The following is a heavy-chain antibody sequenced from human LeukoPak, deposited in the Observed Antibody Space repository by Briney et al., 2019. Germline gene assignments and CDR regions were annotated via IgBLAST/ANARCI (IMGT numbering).Heavy chain of an antibody. V-gene: IGHV4-31*03. J-gene: IGHJ4*02. Sequence: SETLSLTCIVSGASFNTGDYYWNWIRQHPGKGLEWIGYIYNSGSTYYNRSLKSRVTISVDTSKNHFSLRLTSVTAADSAVYYCARGAPPDSWGQGTLVTVSS. CDR2: IYNSGST. CDR3: ARGAPPDS. CDR1: GASFNTGDYY.